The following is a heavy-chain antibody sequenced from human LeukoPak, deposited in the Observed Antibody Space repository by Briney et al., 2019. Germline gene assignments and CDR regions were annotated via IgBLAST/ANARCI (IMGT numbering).Heavy chain of an antibody. CDR3: ARSDHCSGGSCYGTFDY. D-gene: IGHD2-15*01. V-gene: IGHV4-39*01. CDR2: IYYSGST. CDR1: GGSISNSSYY. J-gene: IGHJ4*02. Sequence: SETLSLTCTVSGGSISNSSYYWGWIRQPPGKGLEWIGSIYYSGSTYYNPSLKSRVTISVDTSKNQFSLKLSSVTAADTAVYYCARSDHCSGGSCYGTFDYWGQGTLVTVSS.